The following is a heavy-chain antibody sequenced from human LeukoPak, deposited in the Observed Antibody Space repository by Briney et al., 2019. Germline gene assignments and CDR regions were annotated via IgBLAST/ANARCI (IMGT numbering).Heavy chain of an antibody. V-gene: IGHV3-15*05. J-gene: IGHJ4*02. CDR1: GFTFSDAW. CDR3: IAPAGY. Sequence: GGSLRLSCAASGFTFSDAWMNWVRQAPGKGLEWVGHIKSKGDGGTGDYAAPVKGRFIMSRNDWKDTVYLQMNSLKIEDTGVYYSIAPAGYWGRGTLVTVSS. D-gene: IGHD2-15*01. CDR2: IKSKGDGGTG.